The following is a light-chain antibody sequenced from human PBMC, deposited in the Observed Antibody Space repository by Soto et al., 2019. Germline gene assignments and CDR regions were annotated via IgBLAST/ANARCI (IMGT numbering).Light chain of an antibody. CDR2: DNN. Sequence: QSMLTQPPSVSAAPGQKVTISCSGSSSNIGNNYVSWYQQLPGTAPKLLIYDNNKRPSGIPDRFSGSKSGTSGTLDITGLQTGDEADYYCATWDGSLPAEVFGGGTKLTVL. J-gene: IGLJ2*01. CDR1: SSNIGNNY. CDR3: ATWDGSLPAEV. V-gene: IGLV1-51*01.